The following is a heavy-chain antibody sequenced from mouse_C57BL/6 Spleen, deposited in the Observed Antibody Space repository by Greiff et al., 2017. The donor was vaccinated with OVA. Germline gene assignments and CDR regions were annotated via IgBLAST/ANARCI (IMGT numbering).Heavy chain of an antibody. D-gene: IGHD2-4*01. Sequence: EVKLVESGGGLVQPGGSMKLSCAASGFTFSDAWMDWVRQSPEKGLEWVAEIRNKANNHATYYAESVKGRFTISRDDSKSSVYLQMNSLRAEDTGIYYCTRIYYDYDVCYFDYWGQGTTLTVSS. J-gene: IGHJ2*01. CDR3: TRIYYDYDVCYFDY. CDR2: IRNKANNHAT. CDR1: GFTFSDAW. V-gene: IGHV6-6*01.